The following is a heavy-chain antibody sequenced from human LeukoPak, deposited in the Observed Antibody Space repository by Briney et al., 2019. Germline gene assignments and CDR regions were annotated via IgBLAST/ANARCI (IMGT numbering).Heavy chain of an antibody. Sequence: PSETLSLTCTVSGGSVSSYYWSWIRQPAGKGLEWIGRFYTSGSTNYNPSLKSRVTMSVDTSKNQISLKLSSMTAADTAVYYCAREIQSYCTNGLCHYFDYWGQGTLVTVSS. D-gene: IGHD2-8*01. CDR2: FYTSGST. J-gene: IGHJ4*02. CDR1: GGSVSSYY. CDR3: AREIQSYCTNGLCHYFDY. V-gene: IGHV4-4*07.